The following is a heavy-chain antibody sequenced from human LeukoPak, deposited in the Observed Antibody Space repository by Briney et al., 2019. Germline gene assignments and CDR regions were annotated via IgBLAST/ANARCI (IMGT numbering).Heavy chain of an antibody. V-gene: IGHV3-11*01. D-gene: IGHD2-15*01. CDR1: GYTFSDYY. CDR3: ARCARYCSGGSCYCYYFDY. J-gene: IGHJ4*02. Sequence: GGSLRLSCAASGYTFSDYYMSWIRQAPGKGLEWVSYISSSGSTIYYADSVKGRFTISRDNAKNSLYLQMNSLRAEDTAVYYCARCARYCSGGSCYCYYFDYWGQGTLVTVSS. CDR2: ISSSGSTI.